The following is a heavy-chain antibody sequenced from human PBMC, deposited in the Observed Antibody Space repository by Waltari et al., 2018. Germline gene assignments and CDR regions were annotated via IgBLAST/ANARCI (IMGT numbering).Heavy chain of an antibody. CDR3: ARGRGGYYDSSGTDLDY. V-gene: IGHV5-51*01. CDR2: IYPGDSDT. CDR1: GSSFTSYW. D-gene: IGHD3-22*01. J-gene: IGHJ4*02. Sequence: EVQLVQSGAEVKKPGESLKISCKGSGSSFTSYWIGWVLQMPGKGLEWMGSIYPGDSDTRYSPSFQGQVTISADKSISTAYLQWSSLKASDTAMYYCARGRGGYYDSSGTDLDYRGQGTLVTVSS.